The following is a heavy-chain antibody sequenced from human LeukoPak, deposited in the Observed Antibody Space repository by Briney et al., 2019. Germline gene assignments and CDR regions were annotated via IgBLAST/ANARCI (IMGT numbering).Heavy chain of an antibody. Sequence: PSQTLSLTCTVSGGSISSGDYYWSWIRQPPGKGLEWIGYIYYSGSTYYNPSLKSRVTISVDTSKNQFSLKLSSVTAADTAVYYCARDRRYYGSGSYSGMDVWGQGTTVTVSS. D-gene: IGHD3-10*01. CDR2: IYYSGST. CDR3: ARDRRYYGSGSYSGMDV. J-gene: IGHJ6*02. CDR1: GGSISSGDYY. V-gene: IGHV4-30-4*01.